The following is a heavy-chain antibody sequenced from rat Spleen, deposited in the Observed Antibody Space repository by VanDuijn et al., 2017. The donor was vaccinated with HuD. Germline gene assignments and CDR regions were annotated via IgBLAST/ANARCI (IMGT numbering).Heavy chain of an antibody. Sequence: EVQLVESGGGLVQPGRSLKLSCAASGFTFSDYNMAWVRQAPKKGLEWVATISYDGSSTYYRDSVKGRFTISRDNAKSTLYLQMDSLRSEDTATYYCARQTDYFYDGTYYFDYWGQGVMVTVSS. CDR3: ARQTDYFYDGTYYFDY. CDR1: GFTFSDYN. CDR2: ISYDGSST. D-gene: IGHD1-12*02. V-gene: IGHV5-7*01. J-gene: IGHJ2*01.